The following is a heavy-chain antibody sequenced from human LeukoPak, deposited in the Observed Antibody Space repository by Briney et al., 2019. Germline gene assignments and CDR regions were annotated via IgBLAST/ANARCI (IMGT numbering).Heavy chain of an antibody. CDR3: AEGSPLGYCSGGSCYPRY. V-gene: IGHV3-23*01. CDR1: GFTFSSYA. Sequence: PGGSLRLSCAASGFTFSSYAMHWVRQAPGKGLEWVSVISGSGGSTYYADSVKGRFTVSRDNSKNTLYLQMSRLRAEDTAVYYCAEGSPLGYCSGGSCYPRYWGQGTLVTVSS. J-gene: IGHJ4*02. CDR2: ISGSGGST. D-gene: IGHD2-15*01.